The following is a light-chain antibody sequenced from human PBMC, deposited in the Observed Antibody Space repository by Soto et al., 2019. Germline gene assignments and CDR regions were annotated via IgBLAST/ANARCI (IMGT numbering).Light chain of an antibody. CDR1: SSDVGGYNY. CDR3: CSYAGSYTLFV. J-gene: IGLJ1*01. CDR2: DVS. Sequence: QSALTQPRSVSGSPGQSVTISCTGTSSDVGGYNYVSWYQQHPGKAPKLTIYDVSKRPSGVPDRFSGPKSGNTASLTISGLQAEDEADYYCCSYAGSYTLFVFGTGTKVTVL. V-gene: IGLV2-11*01.